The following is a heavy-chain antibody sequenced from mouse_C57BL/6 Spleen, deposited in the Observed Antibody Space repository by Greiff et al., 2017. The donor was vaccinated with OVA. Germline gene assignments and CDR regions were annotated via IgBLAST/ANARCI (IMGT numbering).Heavy chain of an antibody. Sequence: VQLQQSGAELVRPGASVKLSCKASGYTFTDYYINWVKQRPGQGLEWIARIYPGSGNTYYNEKFKGKATLTSEKSSRTAYMQLSSLTSEDSAVYFCARDYYGSSYGTGAMDYWGQGTSVTVSS. V-gene: IGHV1-76*01. CDR3: ARDYYGSSYGTGAMDY. CDR1: GYTFTDYY. CDR2: IYPGSGNT. J-gene: IGHJ4*01. D-gene: IGHD1-1*01.